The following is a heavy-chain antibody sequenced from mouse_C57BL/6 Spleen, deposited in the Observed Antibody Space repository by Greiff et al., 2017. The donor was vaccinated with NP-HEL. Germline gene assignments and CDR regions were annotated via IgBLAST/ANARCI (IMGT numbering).Heavy chain of an antibody. J-gene: IGHJ4*01. CDR3: AREGIYYGNLYAMDY. D-gene: IGHD2-1*01. Sequence: QVQLQQSGAELVRPGASVKLSCKASGYTFTDYYINWVKQRPGQGLEWIARIYPGSGNTYYNEKFKGKATLTAEKSSSTAYMQLSSLTSEDSAVYFCAREGIYYGNLYAMDYWGQGTSVTVSS. CDR2: IYPGSGNT. V-gene: IGHV1-76*01. CDR1: GYTFTDYY.